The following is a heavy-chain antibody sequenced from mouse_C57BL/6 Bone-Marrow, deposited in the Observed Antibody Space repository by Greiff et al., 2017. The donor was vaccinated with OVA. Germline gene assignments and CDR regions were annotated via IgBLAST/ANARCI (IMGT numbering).Heavy chain of an antibody. CDR2: ISYDGSN. J-gene: IGHJ2*01. V-gene: IGHV3-6*01. CDR3: ARGDYYGSSYAGYFDY. D-gene: IGHD1-1*01. CDR1: GYSITSGYY. Sequence: DVQLQESGPGLVKPSQSLSLTCSVTGYSITSGYYWNWIRQFPGNKLEWMGYISYDGSNNYNPSLKNRISITRDTSKNQFFLKLNSVTTEDTATYYCARGDYYGSSYAGYFDYWGQGTTLTVSS.